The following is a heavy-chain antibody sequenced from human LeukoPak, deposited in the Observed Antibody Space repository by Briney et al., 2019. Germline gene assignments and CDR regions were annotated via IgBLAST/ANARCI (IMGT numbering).Heavy chain of an antibody. Sequence: GGSLRLSCAASGFTFSSYWMHWVRQAPGKGLVWVSRINSDGSSTSYVDSVKGRFTISRDNAKNTLYLQMNSLRAEDTAVYYCATSMAGHNWFDPWGQGTLVTVSS. CDR2: INSDGSST. D-gene: IGHD6-6*01. CDR1: GFTFSSYW. V-gene: IGHV3-74*01. J-gene: IGHJ5*02. CDR3: ATSMAGHNWFDP.